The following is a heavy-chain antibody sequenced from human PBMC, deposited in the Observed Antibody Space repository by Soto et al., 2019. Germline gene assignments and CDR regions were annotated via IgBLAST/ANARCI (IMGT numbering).Heavy chain of an antibody. CDR2: IYPGDSDA. Sequence: GESLKISCKASGYSFTNYWIGWVRQMPGKGLAGVGIIYPGDSDARYSPSFQGRVTISVDKSINTASIPWSSRKASDTAMYYCARHFYHYLDCWGRGTLVTVSS. CDR3: ARHFYHYLDC. CDR1: GYSFTNYW. J-gene: IGHJ4*02. D-gene: IGHD3-16*02. V-gene: IGHV5-51*01.